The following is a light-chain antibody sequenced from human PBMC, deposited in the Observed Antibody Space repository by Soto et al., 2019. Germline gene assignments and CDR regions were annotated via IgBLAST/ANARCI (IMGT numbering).Light chain of an antibody. CDR2: RAS. V-gene: IGKV3-20*01. J-gene: IGKJ1*01. CDR3: QQYGNSPWT. Sequence: EIVLTQSPGTLSLSPGERATLSCRASQSVGSNYLAWYQQKPGQAPRLLIYRASSRATGIPDRFSGSGSGTDFTLAISRLEPEDFAVYYGQQYGNSPWTCGQGTEVEVK. CDR1: QSVGSNY.